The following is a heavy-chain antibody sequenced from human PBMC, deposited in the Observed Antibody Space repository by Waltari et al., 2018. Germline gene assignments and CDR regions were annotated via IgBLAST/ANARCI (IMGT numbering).Heavy chain of an antibody. Sequence: EVQLVASGGGLVQPGGSLRPSCAAFGLTLSSYEMNWARQAPGKGLEWVSYISSSCSTIYYADSVKGRFTISRDNAKNSLYLQMNSLRAEDTAVYYWARDIAARPDYYYGMDVWGQGTTVTVSS. V-gene: IGHV3-48*03. CDR3: ARDIAARPDYYYGMDV. CDR2: ISSSCSTI. CDR1: GLTLSSYE. J-gene: IGHJ6*02. D-gene: IGHD6-6*01.